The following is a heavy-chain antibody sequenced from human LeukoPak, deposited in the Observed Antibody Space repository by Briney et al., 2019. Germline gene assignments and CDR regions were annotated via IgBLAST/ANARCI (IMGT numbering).Heavy chain of an antibody. CDR2: INHSGST. D-gene: IGHD6-6*01. J-gene: IGHJ4*02. V-gene: IGHV4-34*01. CDR3: ARGSAWQLADFDY. CDR1: GGSFSGYY. Sequence: SETLSLTCAVYGGSFSGYYWSWIRQPPGKGLEWIGEINHSGSTNYNPSLKSRVTISVDTSKNQFSLKLSSVTAADMAVYYCARGSAWQLADFDYWGQGTLVTVSS.